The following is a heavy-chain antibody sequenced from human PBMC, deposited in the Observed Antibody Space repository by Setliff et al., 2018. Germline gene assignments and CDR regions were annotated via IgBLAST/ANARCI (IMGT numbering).Heavy chain of an antibody. CDR2: IYYSGST. CDR3: ARGLIFGYSYVGEYYYYMDV. V-gene: IGHV4-30-4*08. Sequence: SETLSLTCTVSGGSISSGDYYWSWIRQPPGKGLEWIGYIYYSGSTYYNPSLKSRVTISMDTSKNQFSLKLSSVTAADTAVYYCARGLIFGYSYVGEYYYYMDVWGKGTTVTVSS. CDR1: GGSISSGDYY. J-gene: IGHJ6*03. D-gene: IGHD5-18*01.